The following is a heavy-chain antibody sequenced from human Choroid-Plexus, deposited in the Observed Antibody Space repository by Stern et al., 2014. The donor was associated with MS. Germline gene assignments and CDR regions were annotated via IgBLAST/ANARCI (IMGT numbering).Heavy chain of an antibody. J-gene: IGHJ4*02. V-gene: IGHV3-30*18. CDR1: GFNFNYYA. CDR2: TSYVGSNQ. CDR3: AKDRWGDGYPIFDY. Sequence: MQLVESGGGVVQPGRSLRLSCAASGFNFNYYAMHWVRQAPGKGLEWVACTSYVGSNQNYADSVKGRFTISRDNSKNTLYLQMNSLRAADTAVYYCAKDRWGDGYPIFDYWGQGTVVTVSS. D-gene: IGHD5-24*01.